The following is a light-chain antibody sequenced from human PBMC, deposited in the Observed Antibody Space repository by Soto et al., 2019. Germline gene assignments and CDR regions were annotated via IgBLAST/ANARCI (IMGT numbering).Light chain of an antibody. Sequence: EIVMTQSPATLSLSPGERATLSCRARQSVSSYLAWYQQKPGQAPRLLIYDISTRATGIPARFSGSGSGTEFTLTISILQAEDFAFYYCQPYNNWPLPFGRGNQVEIK. CDR3: QPYNNWPLP. V-gene: IGKV3-15*01. CDR1: QSVSSY. J-gene: IGKJ4*01. CDR2: DIS.